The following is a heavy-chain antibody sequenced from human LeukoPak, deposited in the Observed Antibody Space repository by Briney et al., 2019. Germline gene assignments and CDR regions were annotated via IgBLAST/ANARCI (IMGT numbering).Heavy chain of an antibody. CDR2: ISWNSGSI. J-gene: IGHJ4*02. CDR3: AKGLSYSSSSGFDY. CDR1: GFTVSTNY. Sequence: GGSLRLSCEASGFTVSTNYMSWVRQAAGKGLEWVSGISWNSGSIGYADSVKGRFTISRDNAKNSLYLQMNSLRAEDMALYYCAKGLSYSSSSGFDYWGQGTLLTVSS. V-gene: IGHV3-9*03. D-gene: IGHD6-6*01.